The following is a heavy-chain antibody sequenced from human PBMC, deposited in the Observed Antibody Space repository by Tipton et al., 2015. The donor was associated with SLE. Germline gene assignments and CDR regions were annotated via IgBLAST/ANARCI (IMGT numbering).Heavy chain of an antibody. CDR1: GGSISGYY. D-gene: IGHD3-3*01. V-gene: IGHV4-59*01. CDR3: ARTLRGDGVVVGLEHYYMDV. J-gene: IGHJ6*03. Sequence: TLSLTCTVSGGSISGYYWTWIRQPPGKGLEWIGHIYYSGSYYSGSTNYNPSLKSRVTISEDTSKDQFSLKLTSVTAADTAVYYCARTLRGDGVVVGLEHYYMDVWGQGPTVAVTS. CDR2: IYYSGSYYSGST.